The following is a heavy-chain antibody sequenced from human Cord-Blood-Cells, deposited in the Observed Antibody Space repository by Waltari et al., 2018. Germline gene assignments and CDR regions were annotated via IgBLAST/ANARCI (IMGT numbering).Heavy chain of an antibody. Sequence: QVQLQASGPGLVKPSETLSLTCTVSGGSISSYYWSWIRQPAGKGLEWIGRIYTSGSTNYNPSLKSRVTMSVDTSKNQFSLKLSSVTAADTAVYYCASLGGEWSEYYFDYWGQGTLVTVSS. D-gene: IGHD3-3*01. CDR2: IYTSGST. V-gene: IGHV4-4*07. J-gene: IGHJ4*02. CDR1: GGSISSYY. CDR3: ASLGGEWSEYYFDY.